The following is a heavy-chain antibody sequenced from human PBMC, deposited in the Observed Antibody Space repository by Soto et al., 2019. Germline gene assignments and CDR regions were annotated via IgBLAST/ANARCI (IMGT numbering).Heavy chain of an antibody. Sequence: PGESLKISCQGSXYAFSSYWIAWVRQMPGKGLEWMGIIYPGDSDTRYSPSFQGQVTISVDKSITTAYLQWSSLKASDTAMYYCARGYCTATICDPWFDPWGQGTLVTVSS. J-gene: IGHJ5*02. CDR2: IYPGDSDT. CDR3: ARGYCTATICDPWFDP. CDR1: XYAFSSYW. V-gene: IGHV5-51*01. D-gene: IGHD2-8*02.